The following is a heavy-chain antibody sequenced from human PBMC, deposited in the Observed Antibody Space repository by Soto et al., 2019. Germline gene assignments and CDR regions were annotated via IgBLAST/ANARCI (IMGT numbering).Heavy chain of an antibody. J-gene: IGHJ6*02. CDR2: INPSGGST. V-gene: IGHV1-46*03. CDR1: GYTFTSYY. D-gene: IGHD3-9*01. Sequence: GASVKVSCKASGYTFTSYYMHWLRQAPGQRHKWMGIINPSGGSTRYAQKFQGRVTMTRDTTTSTVYMELSSLRSEDTAVYYCARDRPPYDILTGPYYYGMDVWGQGTTVTVSS. CDR3: ARDRPPYDILTGPYYYGMDV.